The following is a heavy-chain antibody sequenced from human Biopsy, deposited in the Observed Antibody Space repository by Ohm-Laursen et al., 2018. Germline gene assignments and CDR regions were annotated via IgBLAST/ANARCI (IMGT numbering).Heavy chain of an antibody. Sequence: TLSLTCTVSGDSLSSGPDNWSWIRQPPGQGLEYIGFIYSGGNTNYNPSLQNRVTMSVDTSKNQFSLGLRSVTPADTAIYYCARDRGYYSDRTVPGYFDLWGRGTLVTVPS. J-gene: IGHJ2*01. CDR3: ARDRGYYSDRTVPGYFDL. D-gene: IGHD3-22*01. CDR2: IYSGGNT. V-gene: IGHV4-61*01. CDR1: GDSLSSGPDN.